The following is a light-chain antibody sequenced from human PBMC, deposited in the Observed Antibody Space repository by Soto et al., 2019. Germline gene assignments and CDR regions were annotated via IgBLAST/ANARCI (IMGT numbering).Light chain of an antibody. CDR3: ISYTNTNTYV. Sequence: QSALTQPASVSGSPGQSITISCTGTSSDVGGYNFVSWYQHHLAKAPKLMIYDLTYRPSGVSNRFSGSKSGNTAYLTISGLQAEDEADYYCISYTNTNTYVFGTGTKVTVL. J-gene: IGLJ1*01. CDR1: SSDVGGYNF. CDR2: DLT. V-gene: IGLV2-14*03.